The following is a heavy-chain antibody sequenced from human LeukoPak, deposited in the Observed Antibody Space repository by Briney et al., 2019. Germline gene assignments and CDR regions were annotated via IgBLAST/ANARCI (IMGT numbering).Heavy chain of an antibody. CDR2: IYYSVST. J-gene: IGHJ6*02. D-gene: IGHD4-11*01. CDR3: ARLSMTTVTTDGDYYGMDV. V-gene: IGHV4-31*01. CDR1: GGSLRSGVYY. Sequence: SQPLSLTCSVPGGSLRSGVYYWRWIPQHPGKGLEGIGYIYYSVSTYYNPSLKSTVTISVDTSTYQYSLKLTSVPAADTAVYYCARLSMTTVTTDGDYYGMDVWGQGTTVTVSS.